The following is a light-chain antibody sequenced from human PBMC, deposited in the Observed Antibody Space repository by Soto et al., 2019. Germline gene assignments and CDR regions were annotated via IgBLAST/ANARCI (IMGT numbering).Light chain of an antibody. V-gene: IGKV3-15*01. J-gene: IGKJ5*01. Sequence: EIVLTQSPATLSLSPGERATLSCRASQSVSSYLAWYQQKPGQAPRLLIYGASTRATGVTARFRGGGSGTEFTLTISSLQSEDSAVYYCQQYHKWPPITFGQGTRLENK. CDR3: QQYHKWPPIT. CDR1: QSVSSY. CDR2: GAS.